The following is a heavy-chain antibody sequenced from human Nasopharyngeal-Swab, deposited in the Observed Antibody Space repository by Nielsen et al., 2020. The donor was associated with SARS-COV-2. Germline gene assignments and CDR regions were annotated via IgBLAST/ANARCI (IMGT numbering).Heavy chain of an antibody. Sequence: GSLKISCAASGFTFSSYGMHWVRQAPGKGLEWVSSISGTSTYIYYADSVKGRFTVSRDNARNSVYLQMNSLSGDDTAVYFCARDLVSSWRAIGNWYFDLWGRGTLVTVSS. CDR2: ISGTSTYI. J-gene: IGHJ2*01. D-gene: IGHD6-13*01. CDR3: ARDLVSSWRAIGNWYFDL. V-gene: IGHV3-21*01. CDR1: GFTFSSYG.